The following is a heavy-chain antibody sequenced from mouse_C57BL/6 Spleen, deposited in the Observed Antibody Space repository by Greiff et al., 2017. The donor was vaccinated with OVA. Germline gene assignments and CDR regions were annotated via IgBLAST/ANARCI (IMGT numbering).Heavy chain of an antibody. CDR2: INPSTGGT. CDR1: GYSFTGYY. J-gene: IGHJ2*01. V-gene: IGHV1-42*01. Sequence: EVQLVESGPELVKPGASVKISCKASGYSFTGYYMNWVKQSPEKSLEWIGEINPSTGGTTYNQKFKAKATLTVDKSSSTAYMQLKSLTSEDSAVYYCARGSCFFDYWGKGTTLTVSS. CDR3: ARGSCFFDY. D-gene: IGHD1-1*01.